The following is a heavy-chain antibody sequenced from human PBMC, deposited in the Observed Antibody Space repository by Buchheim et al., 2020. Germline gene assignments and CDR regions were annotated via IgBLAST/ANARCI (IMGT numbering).Heavy chain of an antibody. D-gene: IGHD4-17*01. CDR1: GFTFSSYA. CDR2: ISYDGSNK. J-gene: IGHJ4*02. V-gene: IGHV3-30-3*01. CDR3: ARDYGDYNAGFDY. Sequence: QVQLVESGGGVVQPGRSLRLSCAASGFTFSSYAMHWVRQAPGKGLEWVAVISYDGSNKYYADSVKGRFTISRDNSKNTLYLQMNSLRAEDTAVYYCARDYGDYNAGFDYWGQGTL.